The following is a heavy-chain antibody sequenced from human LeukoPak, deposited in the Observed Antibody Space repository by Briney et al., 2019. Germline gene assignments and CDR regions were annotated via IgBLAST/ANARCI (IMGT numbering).Heavy chain of an antibody. D-gene: IGHD2-15*01. CDR3: ARYCSGGSCYSFDY. Sequence: ASVKVSCKASGYTFTSYDINWVRQATGQGLEWMGWMNPNSGNTGYAQKFQGRVTITRNTSISTAYMEPSSLRSEDTAVYYCARYCSGGSCYSFDYWGQGTLVTVSS. CDR1: GYTFTSYD. J-gene: IGHJ4*02. CDR2: MNPNSGNT. V-gene: IGHV1-8*03.